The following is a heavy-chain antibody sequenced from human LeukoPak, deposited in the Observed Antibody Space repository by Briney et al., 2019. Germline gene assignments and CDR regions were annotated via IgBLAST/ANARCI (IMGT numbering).Heavy chain of an antibody. Sequence: GASVKVSCKASGYTFTAHYLHWVRQAPGQGLEWMAWINHNSGGTKYAEKFQGRVTVTRDTSTSTAYMELSRLRSDDTAVYYCARVHTVLRYFDWLSRPYYFDYWGQGTLVTVSS. CDR2: INHNSGGT. CDR3: ARVHTVLRYFDWLSRPYYFDY. D-gene: IGHD3-9*01. CDR1: GYTFTAHY. J-gene: IGHJ4*02. V-gene: IGHV1-2*02.